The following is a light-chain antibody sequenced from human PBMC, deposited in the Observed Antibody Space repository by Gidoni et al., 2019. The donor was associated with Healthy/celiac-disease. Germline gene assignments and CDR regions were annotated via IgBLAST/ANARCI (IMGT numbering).Light chain of an antibody. Sequence: EIVLTQSPGNLSLSPGERANLSCRASQSVSSSYLAWYQQKPGQAPMLLIYGASSRATGIPDRFSGSGSGTDFTLTISRLEPEDFAVYYCQQYGSSYTFGQGTKLEI. CDR1: QSVSSSY. CDR2: GAS. CDR3: QQYGSSYT. J-gene: IGKJ2*01. V-gene: IGKV3-20*01.